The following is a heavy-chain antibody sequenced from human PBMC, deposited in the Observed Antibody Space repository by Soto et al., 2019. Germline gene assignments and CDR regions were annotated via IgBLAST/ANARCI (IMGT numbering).Heavy chain of an antibody. V-gene: IGHV3-30*18. CDR3: AKMSCSSTSCYASDRYYYYGMDV. Sequence: QVQLVESGGGVVQPGRSLRLSCAASGFTFSSYGMHWVRQAPGKGLEWVAVISYDGSNKYYADSVKGRFTISRDNSKNTLYLQMNSLRAEDTAVYYCAKMSCSSTSCYASDRYYYYGMDVW. J-gene: IGHJ6*01. D-gene: IGHD2-2*01. CDR2: ISYDGSNK. CDR1: GFTFSSYG.